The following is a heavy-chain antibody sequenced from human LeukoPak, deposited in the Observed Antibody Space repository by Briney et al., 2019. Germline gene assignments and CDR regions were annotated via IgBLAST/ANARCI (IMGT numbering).Heavy chain of an antibody. J-gene: IGHJ6*02. CDR3: ARSTIFGVVIDYYGMDV. D-gene: IGHD3-3*01. V-gene: IGHV1-2*02. Sequence: GASVNVSCKASGYTFTGYYMHWVRQAPGQGLEWMGWINPNSGGTNYAQKFQGRVTMTRDTSISTAYMELSRLRSDDTAVYYCARSTIFGVVIDYYGMDVWGQGTTVTVSS. CDR2: INPNSGGT. CDR1: GYTFTGYY.